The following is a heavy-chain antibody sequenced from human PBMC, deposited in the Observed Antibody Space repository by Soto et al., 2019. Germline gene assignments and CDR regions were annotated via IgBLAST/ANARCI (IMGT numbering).Heavy chain of an antibody. D-gene: IGHD2-15*01. J-gene: IGHJ3*01. Sequence: GGSLRLSCAASGFTFSNYALSWVRQAPGKGPDWVSGISGSGDTTYYADSVKGRFTISRDSSKDTLYLQMNNLRAEDTAVYYCAKGGRRYCGGGSCYYSRDAFDVWGQGTMVTVSS. CDR3: AKGGRRYCGGGSCYYSRDAFDV. CDR1: GFTFSNYA. CDR2: ISGSGDTT. V-gene: IGHV3-23*01.